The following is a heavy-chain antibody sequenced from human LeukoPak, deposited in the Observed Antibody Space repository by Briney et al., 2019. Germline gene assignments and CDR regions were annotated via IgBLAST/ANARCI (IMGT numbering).Heavy chain of an antibody. CDR3: ARATKPTGSLDY. D-gene: IGHD1-26*01. CDR2: ISSSSGSM. V-gene: IGHV3-21*01. Sequence: GGSLRLSCAASGFTFSSYSMNWVRQAPGKGLEWVSSISSSSGSMYYADSVNGRFTISRDNSKNTLYLQMNSLRAEDTAVYYCARATKPTGSLDYWGQGTLVTVSS. CDR1: GFTFSSYS. J-gene: IGHJ4*02.